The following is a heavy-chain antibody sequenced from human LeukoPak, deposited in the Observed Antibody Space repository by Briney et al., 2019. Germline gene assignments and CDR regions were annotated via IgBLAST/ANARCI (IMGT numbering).Heavy chain of an antibody. V-gene: IGHV1-46*01. J-gene: IGHJ5*02. Sequence: ASVKVSCKASGYTFTSYYMHWVRQAPGQGLEWMGIINPSGGSTSYAQRFQGRVTMTRDTSTSTVYMELSSLRSEDTAVYYCARGDGGITIFGVVTPHNWFDPWGQGTLVTVSS. D-gene: IGHD3-3*01. CDR2: INPSGGST. CDR1: GYTFTSYY. CDR3: ARGDGGITIFGVVTPHNWFDP.